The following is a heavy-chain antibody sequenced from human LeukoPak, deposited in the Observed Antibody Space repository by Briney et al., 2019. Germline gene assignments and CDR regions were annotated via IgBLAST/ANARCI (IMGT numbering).Heavy chain of an antibody. CDR3: ARDMDGSSGYAFDY. CDR2: INSDGSST. V-gene: IGHV3-74*01. J-gene: IGHJ4*02. D-gene: IGHD3-22*01. Sequence: GGSLRLSCAASGFTFSSYWMHWVRQAPGKGLVWVSRINSDGSSTSNADSVKGRFTISRDNAKNTLYLQMNSLRAEDTAVYYCARDMDGSSGYAFDYWGQGTLVTVSS. CDR1: GFTFSSYW.